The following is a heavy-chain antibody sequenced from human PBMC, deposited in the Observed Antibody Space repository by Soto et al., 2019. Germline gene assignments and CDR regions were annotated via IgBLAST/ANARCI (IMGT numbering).Heavy chain of an antibody. CDR3: AREYCSDAACYGPDY. CDR1: GYTFTTYG. D-gene: IGHD2-15*01. J-gene: IGHJ4*02. Sequence: ASVKVSCKASGYTFTTYGISWVRQAPGQGLEWMGWITASNGETKYAQKFQGRVTLTTDTSTTTAYMELRSLTSDDTAVYYCAREYCSDAACYGPDYWGQGTLVTFSS. CDR2: ITASNGET. V-gene: IGHV1-18*01.